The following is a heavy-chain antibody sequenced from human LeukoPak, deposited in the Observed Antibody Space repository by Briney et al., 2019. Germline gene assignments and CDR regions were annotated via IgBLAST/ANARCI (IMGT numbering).Heavy chain of an antibody. CDR2: ISWNSGSI. D-gene: IGHD3-22*01. CDR3: AKEIYYDILYYFDY. J-gene: IGHJ4*02. Sequence: GGSLRLSCAASGFTFDDYAMHWVRQAPGKGLEWVSGISWNSGSIGYADSVKGRFTISRDNAKNSLYLQMNSLRAEDTALYYCAKEIYYDILYYFDYWGQGTLVTVSS. CDR1: GFTFDDYA. V-gene: IGHV3-9*01.